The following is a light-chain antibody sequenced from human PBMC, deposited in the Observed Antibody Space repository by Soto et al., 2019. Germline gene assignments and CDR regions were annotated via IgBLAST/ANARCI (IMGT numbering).Light chain of an antibody. J-gene: IGKJ2*01. Sequence: EIVLTQSPATLSLSPGDRVTLSCTASQSVSSYLAWYQQKPGQAPRLLIYDAINRATGIPARFSGSGSGTDFTLTISSLEPEDFAVYYCQQRSHWPPVTFGQGTKLEIK. CDR1: QSVSSY. CDR2: DAI. V-gene: IGKV3-11*01. CDR3: QQRSHWPPVT.